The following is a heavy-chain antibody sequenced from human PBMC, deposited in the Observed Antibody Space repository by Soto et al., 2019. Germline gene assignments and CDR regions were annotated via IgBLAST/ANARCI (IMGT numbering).Heavy chain of an antibody. V-gene: IGHV4-39*01. CDR3: ATQFWSGYSDY. CDR2: IYYSGST. J-gene: IGHJ4*02. Sequence: SETLSLTCTVSGGSISISSYYWGCIRQPPGKGLEWIGSIYYSGSTYYNPSLKSRVTISVDTSKNQFSLKLSSVTAADTAVYYCATQFWSGYSDYWGQGTLVTVSS. D-gene: IGHD3-3*01. CDR1: GGSISISSYY.